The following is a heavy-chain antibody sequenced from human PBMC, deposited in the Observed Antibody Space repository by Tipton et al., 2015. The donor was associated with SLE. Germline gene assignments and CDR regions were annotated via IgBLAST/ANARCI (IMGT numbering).Heavy chain of an antibody. J-gene: IGHJ2*01. CDR2: IYYSGST. CDR3: ARDRSGGWYFDL. CDR1: GGSISSGGYY. V-gene: IGHV4-31*03. D-gene: IGHD3-16*01. Sequence: TLSLTCTVSGGSISSGGYYWSWIRQHPGKGLEWIGYIYYSGSTYYNPSLQSRVALSVDTSKNQFSLNLRSVTAADTAVYYCARDRSGGWYFDLWGRGTLVTVSS.